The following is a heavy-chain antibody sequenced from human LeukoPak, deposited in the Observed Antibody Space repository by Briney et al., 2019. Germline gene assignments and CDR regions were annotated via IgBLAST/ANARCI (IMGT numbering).Heavy chain of an antibody. J-gene: IGHJ4*02. V-gene: IGHV1-46*01. CDR2: INPTTSST. D-gene: IGHD3-10*01. CDR3: ASMVRGVIFMGVRLDY. Sequence: ASVKVSCKASGYTFTSYYMHWVRQAPGQGLEWMGIINPTTSSTSYAQKFQGRVTMTRDTSTSTVYMELSSLRSEDTAVYYCASMVRGVIFMGVRLDYWGQGTLVTVSS. CDR1: GYTFTSYY.